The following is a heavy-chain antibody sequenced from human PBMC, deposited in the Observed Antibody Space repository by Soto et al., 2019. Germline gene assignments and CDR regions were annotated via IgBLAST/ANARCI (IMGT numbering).Heavy chain of an antibody. Sequence: VQLVESGGALVQPGGSLRLSCAASGYSFDAYIMNWVRQAPGKGLEWVSSINPRGLTKFYADSVRGRFTISRDDACSSLFLQMNNLRAEDTAVYYCATWYGNHYFGLDVWGQGTTVTVSS. CDR3: ATWYGNHYFGLDV. J-gene: IGHJ6*02. CDR1: GYSFDAYI. CDR2: INPRGLTK. D-gene: IGHD6-13*01. V-gene: IGHV3-48*01.